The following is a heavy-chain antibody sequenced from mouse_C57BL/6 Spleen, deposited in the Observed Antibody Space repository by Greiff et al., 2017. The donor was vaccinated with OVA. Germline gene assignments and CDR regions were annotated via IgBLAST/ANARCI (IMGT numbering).Heavy chain of an antibody. CDR1: GFTFSDYY. V-gene: IGHV5-16*01. CDR2: INYDGSST. Sequence: EVKLVESEGGLVQPGSSMKLSCTASGFTFSDYYMAWVRQVPEKGLEWVANINYDGSSTYYLDSLKSRFIISRDNAKNILYLQMSSLKSEDTATYYCARLLHAMDYWGQGTSVTVSS. D-gene: IGHD2-3*01. J-gene: IGHJ4*01. CDR3: ARLLHAMDY.